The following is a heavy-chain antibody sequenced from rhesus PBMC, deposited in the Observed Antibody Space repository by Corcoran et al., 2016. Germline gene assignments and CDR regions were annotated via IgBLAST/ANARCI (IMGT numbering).Heavy chain of an antibody. J-gene: IGHJ4*01. Sequence: QVQLVQSGAEVKKPGSSVKVSCTASGYTFTDYYMHWGRQAPGQGLEWMGEINPKTGGTNYAQKFQGRVTMTRDTSTSTAYMELSSLRSEDTAVYYCVATTVATFDYWGQGVLVTVSS. D-gene: IGHD4-29*01. V-gene: IGHV1-138*01. CDR2: INPKTGGT. CDR1: GYTFTDYY. CDR3: VATTVATFDY.